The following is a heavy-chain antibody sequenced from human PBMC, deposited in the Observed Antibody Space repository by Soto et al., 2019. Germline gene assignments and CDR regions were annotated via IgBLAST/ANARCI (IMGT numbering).Heavy chain of an antibody. V-gene: IGHV1-69*13. J-gene: IGHJ6*02. Sequence: EASVKVSCKASGGTFSSYAISWVRQAPGQGLEWMGGIIPIFGTANYAQKFQGRVTITADESTSTAYMELSSLRSEDTAVYYCAAGLVPKEAYYYYGMDVWGQGTTVTVSS. D-gene: IGHD6-6*01. CDR1: GGTFSSYA. CDR2: IIPIFGTA. CDR3: AAGLVPKEAYYYYGMDV.